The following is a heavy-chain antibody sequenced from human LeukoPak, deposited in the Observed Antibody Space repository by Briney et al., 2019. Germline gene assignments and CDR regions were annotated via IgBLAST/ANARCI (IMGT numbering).Heavy chain of an antibody. CDR3: AKTLSSLYSSSWDDAFDI. V-gene: IGHV3-23*01. CDR2: ISGSGGST. Sequence: GGSLRLSCAASGFTFSSYAMSWVRQAPGKGLEWVSAISGSGGSTYYADSVKGRFTISRDNSKNTLYLQMNSLRAEDTAVYYCAKTLSSLYSSSWDDAFDIWGQGTMVTVSS. J-gene: IGHJ3*02. D-gene: IGHD6-13*01. CDR1: GFTFSSYA.